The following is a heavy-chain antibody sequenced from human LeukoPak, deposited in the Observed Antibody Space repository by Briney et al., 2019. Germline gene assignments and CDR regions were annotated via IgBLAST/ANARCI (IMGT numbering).Heavy chain of an antibody. CDR2: INPSGGTT. Sequence: GASVKVSCKASGYTFTSYYMHWVRQAPGQGLEWMGLINPSGGTTSYAQKFQGRVTMTRDTSTSRVYMELSSLRSEDTAVYYCARETSGYCSSTSCPNWFDPWGQGTLVTVSS. J-gene: IGHJ5*02. CDR3: ARETSGYCSSTSCPNWFDP. D-gene: IGHD2-2*01. CDR1: GYTFTSYY. V-gene: IGHV1-46*01.